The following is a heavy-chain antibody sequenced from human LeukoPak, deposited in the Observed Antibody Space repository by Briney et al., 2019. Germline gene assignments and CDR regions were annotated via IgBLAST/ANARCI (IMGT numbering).Heavy chain of an antibody. D-gene: IGHD3-16*01. CDR3: ARGRYDYVWGSYYNWFDP. V-gene: IGHV1-8*01. CDR2: MNPNSGNT. CDR1: GYTFTSYD. J-gene: IGHJ5*02. Sequence: GASVKVSCKASGYTFTSYDINWVRQATGQGPEWMGWMNPNSGNTGYAQKFQGRVTMTRNTSISTAYMELSSLRSEDTAVYYYARGRYDYVWGSYYNWFDPWGQGTLVTVSS.